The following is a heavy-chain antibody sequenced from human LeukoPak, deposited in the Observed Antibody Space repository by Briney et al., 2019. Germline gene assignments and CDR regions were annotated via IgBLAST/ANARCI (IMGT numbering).Heavy chain of an antibody. CDR3: ARAQDGNSQGAFHT. D-gene: IGHD4-23*01. Sequence: ASVKVSCTASGYTFTIYYTYCLRQAPGQGLEWMGIINPSGGSTNYAQKFQGRVTMTRDTSTIPVYMELSSLRSEDTAVYYCARAQDGNSQGAFHTSGQGTMVTVSS. CDR1: GYTFTIYY. V-gene: IGHV1-46*01. J-gene: IGHJ3*02. CDR2: INPSGGST.